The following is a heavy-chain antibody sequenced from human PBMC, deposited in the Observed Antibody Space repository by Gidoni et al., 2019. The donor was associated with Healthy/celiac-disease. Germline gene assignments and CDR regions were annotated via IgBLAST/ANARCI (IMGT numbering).Heavy chain of an antibody. CDR3: ARDYSSEDYFDY. V-gene: IGHV3-66*01. J-gene: IGHJ4*02. CDR2: IYSGGFT. D-gene: IGHD5-18*01. Sequence: EVQLVESGGGLVKPGGSLRLSCAASGFTVSSNYMSWIRQAPGKGLGWVSGIYSGGFTYYADAVKSRFTISRDNSKNTLYLHMNSLRAEDTAVYYCARDYSSEDYFDYWGQGTLVTVSS. CDR1: GFTVSSNY.